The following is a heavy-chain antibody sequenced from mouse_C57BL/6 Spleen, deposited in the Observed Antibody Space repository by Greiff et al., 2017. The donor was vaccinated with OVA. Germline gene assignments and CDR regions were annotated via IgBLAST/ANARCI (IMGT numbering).Heavy chain of an antibody. CDR2: ISYDGSN. V-gene: IGHV3-6*01. Sequence: EVKLEESGPGLVKPSQSLSLTCSVTGYSITSGYYWNWIRQFPGNKLEWMGYISYDGSNNYNPSLKNRISITRDTSKNQFFLKLNSVTTEDTATYYCAREGLLRGAMDYGVKEPQSPSPQ. CDR3: AREGLLRGAMDY. CDR1: GYSITSGYY. D-gene: IGHD2-3*01. J-gene: IGHJ4*01.